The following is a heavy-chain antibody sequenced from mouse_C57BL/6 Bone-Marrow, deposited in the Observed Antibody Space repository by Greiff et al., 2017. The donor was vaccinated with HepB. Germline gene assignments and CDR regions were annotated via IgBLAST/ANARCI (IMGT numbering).Heavy chain of an antibody. V-gene: IGHV2-6-1*01. D-gene: IGHD2-4*01. CDR2: IWSDGST. Sequence: QVQLKESGPGLVAPSQSLSITCTVSGFSLTSYGVHWVRQPPGKGLEWLVVIWSDGSTTYNSALKSRLSISKDNSKSQVFLKMNSLQTDDTAMYYCARQYDDDGGAWFAYWGQGTLVTVSA. CDR1: GFSLTSYG. CDR3: ARQYDDDGGAWFAY. J-gene: IGHJ3*01.